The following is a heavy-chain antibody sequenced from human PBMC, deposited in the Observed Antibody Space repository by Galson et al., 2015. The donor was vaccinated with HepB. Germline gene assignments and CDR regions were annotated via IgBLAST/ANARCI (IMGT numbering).Heavy chain of an antibody. CDR2: ISSSSSYI. Sequence: SLRLSCAASGFTFSSYSMNWVRQAPGKGLEWVSSISSSSSYIYYADSVKGRFTISRDNAKNSLYLQMNSLRAEDTAVYYCARYDKIAVAGDPYYYYYGMDVWGQGTTVTVSS. J-gene: IGHJ6*02. CDR3: ARYDKIAVAGDPYYYYYGMDV. D-gene: IGHD6-19*01. V-gene: IGHV3-21*01. CDR1: GFTFSSYS.